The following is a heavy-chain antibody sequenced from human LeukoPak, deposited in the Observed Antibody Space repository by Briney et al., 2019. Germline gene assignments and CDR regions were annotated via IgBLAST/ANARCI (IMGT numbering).Heavy chain of an antibody. CDR3: ARDGCSSTSCYPYYYYGMDV. Sequence: GESLKISCKGSGNSGTFKWIAWVRQMPGKGLEWMGIIYPGDSDTRYSPSFQGQVTISADKSISTAYLQWSSLKASDTAMYYCARDGCSSTSCYPYYYYGMDVWGQGTTVTVSS. CDR1: GNSGTFKW. D-gene: IGHD2-2*01. CDR2: IYPGDSDT. J-gene: IGHJ6*02. V-gene: IGHV5-51*01.